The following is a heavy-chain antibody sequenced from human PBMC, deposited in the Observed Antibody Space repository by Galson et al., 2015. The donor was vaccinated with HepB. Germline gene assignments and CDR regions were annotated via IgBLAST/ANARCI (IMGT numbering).Heavy chain of an antibody. J-gene: IGHJ4*02. V-gene: IGHV3-30-3*01. CDR3: ARDAMGRGSGRYSAVDY. CDR1: GFSFNTHT. Sequence: SLRLSCAASGFSFNTHTMQWVRQAPGKGLEWVATISSAGDIQFHADSVKGRFTFSRENSENILYLQMNSLRVEDTAVYYCARDAMGRGSGRYSAVDYWGQGTLVTVSS. D-gene: IGHD1-26*01. CDR2: ISSAGDIQ.